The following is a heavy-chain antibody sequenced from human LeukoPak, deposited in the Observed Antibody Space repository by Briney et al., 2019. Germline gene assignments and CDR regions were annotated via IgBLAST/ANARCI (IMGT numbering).Heavy chain of an antibody. CDR3: ARLGRDGYNLPYYYYYYMDV. Sequence: SQTLSLTCTVSGGSISSGSYYWSWIRQPAGKGLEWIGRIYTSGSTNYNPSLKSRVTISVDTSKNQFSLKLSSVTAADTAVYYCARLGRDGYNLPYYYYYYMDVWGKGTTVTVSS. D-gene: IGHD5-24*01. CDR1: GGSISSGSYY. J-gene: IGHJ6*03. V-gene: IGHV4-61*02. CDR2: IYTSGST.